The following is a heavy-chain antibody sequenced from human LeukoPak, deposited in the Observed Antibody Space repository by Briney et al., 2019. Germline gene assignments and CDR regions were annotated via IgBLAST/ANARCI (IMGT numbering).Heavy chain of an antibody. CDR3: ARDNYYDSSGYLEY. V-gene: IGHV3-30-3*01. D-gene: IGHD3-22*01. CDR1: GFTFSSYA. Sequence: PGRSLRLSCAASGFTFSSYAMHWVRQAPGKGLEWVAVISYDGSNKYYADSVKGRFTISRDNSKNTLYLQMSSLRAEDTAVYYCARDNYYDSSGYLEYWGQGTLVTVSS. J-gene: IGHJ4*02. CDR2: ISYDGSNK.